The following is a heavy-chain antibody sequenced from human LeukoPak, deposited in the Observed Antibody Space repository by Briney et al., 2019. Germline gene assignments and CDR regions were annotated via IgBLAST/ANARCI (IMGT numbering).Heavy chain of an antibody. CDR1: GFTFSSYA. CDR3: AKDPRSGYGDDY. Sequence: AGGSLRLSCAASGFTFSSYAMSWVRRAPGKGLEWVSAISGSGGSTYYADSVKGRFTISRDNSKNTLYLQMNSLRAEDTAVYYCAKDPRSGYGDDYWGQGTLVTVSS. J-gene: IGHJ4*02. D-gene: IGHD5-12*01. V-gene: IGHV3-23*01. CDR2: ISGSGGST.